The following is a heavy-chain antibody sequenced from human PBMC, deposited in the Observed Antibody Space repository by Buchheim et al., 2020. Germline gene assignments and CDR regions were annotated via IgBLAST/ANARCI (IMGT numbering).Heavy chain of an antibody. Sequence: EVQLVESGGGLVQPGGSLRLSCAASGFTFSSYWMHWVRQAPGKGLVWVSRINSDGSSASYADSVKGRFTLSRENATKTLYLQMNSLRAEDTAVYYCAREPNIASTTYYYYGMDVWGQGTT. CDR2: INSDGSSA. V-gene: IGHV3-74*01. J-gene: IGHJ6*02. CDR1: GFTFSSYW. CDR3: AREPNIASTTYYYYGMDV. D-gene: IGHD2/OR15-2a*01.